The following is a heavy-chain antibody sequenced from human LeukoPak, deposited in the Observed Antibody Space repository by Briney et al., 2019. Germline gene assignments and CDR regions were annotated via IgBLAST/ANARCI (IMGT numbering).Heavy chain of an antibody. Sequence: PGGSLRLSCAASGFTFSSYAMHWVRQAPGKGLEWVAVISYDGSNKYYADSVKGRFTISRDNSKNTLYLQMNSLRAEDTAVYYCARDIDPQFYFDYWGQGTLVTVSS. CDR3: ARDIDPQFYFDY. D-gene: IGHD1-26*01. CDR1: GFTFSSYA. CDR2: ISYDGSNK. V-gene: IGHV3-30-3*01. J-gene: IGHJ4*02.